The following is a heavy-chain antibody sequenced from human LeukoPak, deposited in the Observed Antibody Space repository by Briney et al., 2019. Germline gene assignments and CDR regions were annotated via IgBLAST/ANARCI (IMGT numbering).Heavy chain of an antibody. J-gene: IGHJ3*02. CDR3: ARDVVPLLWFGELSAFDI. CDR2: IYTSGST. Sequence: SETLSLTCTVSGGSISSYYWSWLRQPAGKGVEWIGRIYTSGSTNYNPSLKSRVTMSVDTSKNQFSLKLSSVTAADTAVYYCARDVVPLLWFGELSAFDIWGQGTMVTVSS. D-gene: IGHD3-10*01. V-gene: IGHV4-4*07. CDR1: GGSISSYY.